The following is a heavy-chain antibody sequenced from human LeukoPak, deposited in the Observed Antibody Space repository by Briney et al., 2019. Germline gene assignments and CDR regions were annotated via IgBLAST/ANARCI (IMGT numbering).Heavy chain of an antibody. J-gene: IGHJ4*02. D-gene: IGHD3-10*01. CDR1: GGSFSGYY. V-gene: IGHV4-34*01. CDR2: INHSGST. CDR3: ARVPFITMVRGVIDY. Sequence: SETLSLTCAVYGGSFSGYYWSWIRQPPGKGLEWIGEINHSGSTNYNPSLKSRVTISVDTSKNQFSLKLSSVTAADTAVYYCARVPFITMVRGVIDYWGQGTLVTASS.